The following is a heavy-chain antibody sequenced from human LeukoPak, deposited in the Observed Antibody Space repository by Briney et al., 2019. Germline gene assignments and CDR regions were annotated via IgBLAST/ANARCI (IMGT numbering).Heavy chain of an antibody. CDR2: IKQDGGEI. Sequence: QPGGSLRLSCAASGFTFSNYFMSWIRQAPGKGLEWVANIKQDGGEIYYVDSVKGRFTISRDNAKNSVSLQMNSLRAEDTAVYYCARDFAETTVTTGLDYWGQGTLVTVSS. D-gene: IGHD4-17*01. CDR3: ARDFAETTVTTGLDY. CDR1: GFTFSNYF. V-gene: IGHV3-7*01. J-gene: IGHJ4*02.